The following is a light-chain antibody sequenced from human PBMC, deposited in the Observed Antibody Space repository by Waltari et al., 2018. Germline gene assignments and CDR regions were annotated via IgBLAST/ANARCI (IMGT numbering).Light chain of an antibody. V-gene: IGKV4-1*01. CDR1: QSVLYSSNNKNY. Sequence: DIVMTQSPDSLAVSLGERATINCKSSQSVLYSSNNKNYLAWFQQKPGQPPKLLLYWASTRDSGVPDRFSGSGSWTDFTLTISTLQAEDVAVYYCQQYYSTPPTFGQGTKVEIK. CDR3: QQYYSTPPT. J-gene: IGKJ1*01. CDR2: WAS.